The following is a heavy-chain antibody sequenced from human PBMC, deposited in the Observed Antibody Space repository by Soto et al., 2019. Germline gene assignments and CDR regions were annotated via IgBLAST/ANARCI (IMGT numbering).Heavy chain of an antibody. J-gene: IGHJ6*01. CDR2: IIPIFGTA. CDR3: ARDPGTIFGSFDRGMHV. Sequence: ASVKVSCKASGCTFSSYAISWVRQAPGQGLEWMGGIIPIFGTANYAQKFQGRVTITADESTSTAYMEMSSLRSEDTAVYYCARDPGTIFGSFDRGMHVLGQGTTVSVSS. D-gene: IGHD3-3*01. CDR1: GCTFSSYA. V-gene: IGHV1-69*13.